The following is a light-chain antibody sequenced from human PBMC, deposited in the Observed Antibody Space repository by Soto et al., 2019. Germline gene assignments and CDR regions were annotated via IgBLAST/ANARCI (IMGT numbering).Light chain of an antibody. CDR1: QSVSSSY. CDR3: QQYDTSPFT. J-gene: IGKJ3*01. CDR2: GTS. Sequence: IVLTQSPGTLSLSPGERATLSCRASQSVSSSYLAWYQQKSGQAPRLLLYGTSSRAPGIPDRVSGSGSGTEFTLTISRLEPEDFAVYYCQQYDTSPFTFGPGTKVEIK. V-gene: IGKV3-20*01.